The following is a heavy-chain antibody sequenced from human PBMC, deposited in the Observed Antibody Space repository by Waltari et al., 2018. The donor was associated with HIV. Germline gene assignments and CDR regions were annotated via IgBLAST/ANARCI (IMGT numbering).Heavy chain of an antibody. CDR3: ARGGVRHVYYFDY. Sequence: EVQLVESGGGLVKPGGSLRLSCAASGFTFSSYSMNWVRQAPGKGLEWVSSISSSSSYIYYADSVKGRFTISRDNAKNSLYLQMNSLRAEDTAVYYCARGGVRHVYYFDYWGQGTLVTVSS. J-gene: IGHJ4*02. CDR2: ISSSSSYI. D-gene: IGHD2-8*01. V-gene: IGHV3-21*01. CDR1: GFTFSSYS.